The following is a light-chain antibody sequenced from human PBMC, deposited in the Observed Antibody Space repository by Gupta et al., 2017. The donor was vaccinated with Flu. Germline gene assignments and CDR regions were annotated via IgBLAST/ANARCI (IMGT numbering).Light chain of an antibody. CDR3: QQRANWPPST. J-gene: IGKJ5*01. Sequence: AHLFFAPGERATPSRRARQNVRSYLGWEQQKPSQAPRLLINDASNRDTGITARFSGSGYGKHLTLTISSREQEDFAVYYCQQRANWPPSTFGQGTQLEIK. CDR2: DAS. V-gene: IGKV3-11*01. CDR1: QNVRSY.